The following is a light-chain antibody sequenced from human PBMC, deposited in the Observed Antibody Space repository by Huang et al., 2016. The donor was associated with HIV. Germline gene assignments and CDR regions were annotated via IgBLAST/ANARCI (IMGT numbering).Light chain of an antibody. J-gene: IGKJ4*01. V-gene: IGKV3-11*01. CDR3: QQRSNWPTLT. CDR1: QSVGSY. CDR2: DAS. Sequence: EIVLTQSPATLSLSPGERATLSCRASQSVGSYLAWYQQRPGQAPRLLIYDASNRATGIPAGFSGSGSGTDFTLTISRLEPEDFAVYYCQQRSNWPTLTIGGGTKVEIK.